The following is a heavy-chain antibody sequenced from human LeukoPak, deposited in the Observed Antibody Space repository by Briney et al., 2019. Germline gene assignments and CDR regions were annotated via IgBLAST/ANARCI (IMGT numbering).Heavy chain of an antibody. J-gene: IGHJ6*03. Sequence: SETLSLTCAVYGGSFSAYYWSWIRQPPGKGLEWMGEINHSGSTNYNPSLKSRVTISVDTSKNQFSLKLSSVTAADTAVYYCARSGRIRYSTVPRYYYYMDVWGKGTTVTVSS. CDR3: ARSGRIRYSTVPRYYYYMDV. V-gene: IGHV4-34*01. CDR1: GGSFSAYY. CDR2: INHSGST. D-gene: IGHD3-9*01.